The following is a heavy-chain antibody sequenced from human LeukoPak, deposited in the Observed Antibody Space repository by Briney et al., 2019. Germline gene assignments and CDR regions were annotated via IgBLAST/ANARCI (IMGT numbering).Heavy chain of an antibody. Sequence: GGSLRLSCAASGFTFSSYAMSWVRQAPGKGLEWVSAISGSGGSTYYADSVKGRFTISRDNSKNTLYLQMNSLGAEDTAVYYCAKESSSGVSSGYFDYWGQGTLVTVPS. D-gene: IGHD6-19*01. CDR3: AKESSSGVSSGYFDY. J-gene: IGHJ4*02. CDR1: GFTFSSYA. CDR2: ISGSGGST. V-gene: IGHV3-23*01.